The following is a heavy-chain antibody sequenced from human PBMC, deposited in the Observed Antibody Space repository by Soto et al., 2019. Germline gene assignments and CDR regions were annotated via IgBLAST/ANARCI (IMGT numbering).Heavy chain of an antibody. CDR1: GFTFSTFV. Sequence: EVQLLESGGGWVQPGGSLRLSCEPFGFTFSTFVMTWVGQVPGEGLEWISSITGSGKSAYYADSVKGRVTISRDNSKNTLYLQISSLGVDDTAVYHCAVHLGENYYTMDVWGQGTTVTVSS. V-gene: IGHV3-23*01. CDR2: ITGSGKSA. J-gene: IGHJ6*02. D-gene: IGHD3-10*01. CDR3: AVHLGENYYTMDV.